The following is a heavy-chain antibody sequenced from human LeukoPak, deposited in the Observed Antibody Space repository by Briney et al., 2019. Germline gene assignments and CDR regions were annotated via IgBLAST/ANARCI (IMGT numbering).Heavy chain of an antibody. CDR1: GGSISSSSYY. J-gene: IGHJ4*02. CDR3: GSGVTIFGVVIIPYDY. Sequence: SETLSLTCTVPGGSISSSSYYWGWIRQPPGKGLEWIGRIYYSGSTYYNPSLKSRVTISVDTSKNQFSLKLSSVTAADTALYYCGSGVTIFGVVIIPYDYWGQGTLVTVSS. CDR2: IYYSGST. V-gene: IGHV4-39*07. D-gene: IGHD3-3*01.